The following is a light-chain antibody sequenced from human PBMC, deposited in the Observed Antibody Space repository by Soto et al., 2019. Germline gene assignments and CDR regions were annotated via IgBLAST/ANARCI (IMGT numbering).Light chain of an antibody. CDR3: QHFNSWPLL. Sequence: EIVLTQSPGTLSLSPGERATLSCRASQSVSSSYLAWYQQKPGQAPRLLIYGASSRATGIPDRFSGSGSGTDFTLTISRLEPEDFAVYYCQHFNSWPLLFGQGTKVEIK. CDR2: GAS. CDR1: QSVSSSY. V-gene: IGKV3-20*01. J-gene: IGKJ1*01.